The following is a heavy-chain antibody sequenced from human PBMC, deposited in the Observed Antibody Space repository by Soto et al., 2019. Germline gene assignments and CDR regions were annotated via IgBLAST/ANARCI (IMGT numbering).Heavy chain of an antibody. CDR1: GFTFSSYG. Sequence: VQLVESGGGVVQPGRSLRLSCAASGFTFSSYGMHWVRQAPGKGLEWVANINEGGSEKYYVDSVRGRFTISRDNTKNSLSLQMNSLRAEDTALYYCAKGGHLDYWGQGTPVTVSS. CDR2: INEGGSEK. V-gene: IGHV3-7*01. CDR3: AKGGHLDY. J-gene: IGHJ4*02.